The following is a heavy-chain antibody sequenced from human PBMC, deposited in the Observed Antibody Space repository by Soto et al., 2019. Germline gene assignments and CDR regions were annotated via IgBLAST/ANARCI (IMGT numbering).Heavy chain of an antibody. CDR1: GCTFSSYA. CDR3: ARADSSTWYNSQGRNYCWFVP. CDR2: IIPIFGTA. Sequence: SVKVSCKASGCTFSSYAISWVRQAPGQGLEWMGGIIPIFGTANYAQKFQGRVTITADESTSTAYMELSSLRSEDTAVYYCARADSSTWYNSQGRNYCWFVPWGQGTLVTVSS. D-gene: IGHD6-13*01. V-gene: IGHV1-69*13. J-gene: IGHJ5*02.